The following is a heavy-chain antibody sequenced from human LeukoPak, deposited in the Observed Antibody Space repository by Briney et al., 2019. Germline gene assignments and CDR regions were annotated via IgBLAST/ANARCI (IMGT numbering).Heavy chain of an antibody. D-gene: IGHD6-19*01. CDR2: VSAYNGNT. CDR3: ARYDTGYSSGWHSDY. CDR1: GYTFTSYG. J-gene: IGHJ4*02. V-gene: IGHV1-18*04. Sequence: ASVKVSCKASGYTFTSYGISWVRQAPGQGLEWMGWVSAYNGNTNYAQKLQGRVTMTTDTSTSTAYMELRSLRSDDTAVYYCARYDTGYSSGWHSDYWGQGTLVTVSS.